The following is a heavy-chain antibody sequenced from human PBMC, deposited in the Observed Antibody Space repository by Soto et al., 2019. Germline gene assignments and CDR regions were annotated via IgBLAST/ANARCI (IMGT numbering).Heavy chain of an antibody. CDR3: ARRAMDYGDLDY. V-gene: IGHV1-18*01. D-gene: IGHD4-17*01. Sequence: EASVKVSCKASGYTFTSYGIRWVRQAPGQGLEWMGWISAYNGNTNYAQKLQGRVTMTTDTSTSTAYMELRSLRSDDTAVYYCARRAMDYGDLDYWGQGTLVTVSS. CDR1: GYTFTSYG. CDR2: ISAYNGNT. J-gene: IGHJ4*02.